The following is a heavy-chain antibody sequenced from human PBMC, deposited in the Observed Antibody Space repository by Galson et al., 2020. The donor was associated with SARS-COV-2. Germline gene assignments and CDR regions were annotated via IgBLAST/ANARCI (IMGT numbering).Heavy chain of an antibody. CDR3: AGYIGGVGSIIDD. CDR2: IYYSGRT. CDR1: GGSMSSYY. D-gene: IGHD3-10*01. J-gene: IGHJ4*01. V-gene: IGHV4-59*01. Sequence: ASETLSLTCSVSGGSMSSYYWSWIRQSPGKGLEWIGYIYYSGRTNYNPSIKSRVTISVDTSKYEFSLRLSSVTAADTAVYYCAGYIGGVGSIIDDWGHGALGTVPS.